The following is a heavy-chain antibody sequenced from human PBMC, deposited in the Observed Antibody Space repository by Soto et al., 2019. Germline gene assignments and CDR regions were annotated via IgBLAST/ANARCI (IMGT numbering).Heavy chain of an antibody. Sequence: QVQLVQSGAEVKKTGSSVKVSCKASGGTFSIYGFSWVRQAPGQGPEWIGGIIPILTTPNYAQKFQGRVTIVADESTTTVYMELSSLKFEDTAVYYCATSVGIAVTGEDGLDVWGQGASVTVSS. CDR2: IIPILTTP. CDR3: ATSVGIAVTGEDGLDV. CDR1: GGTFSIYG. D-gene: IGHD6-19*01. J-gene: IGHJ6*02. V-gene: IGHV1-69*01.